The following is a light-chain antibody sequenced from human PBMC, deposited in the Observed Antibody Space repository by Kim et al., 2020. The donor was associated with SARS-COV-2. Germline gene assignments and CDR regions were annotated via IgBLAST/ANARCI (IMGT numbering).Light chain of an antibody. J-gene: IGLJ2*01. CDR1: KLVDKY. Sequence: ESAGQTARRTSFGDKLVDKYVRWHEQKPGQSLVLVIYQDTKRPAGFPGRFSGYNSGQTATLAVSGNQAMYDAEFYCKGWDRNTVVFGGGTQLTVL. CDR2: QDT. CDR3: KGWDRNTVV. V-gene: IGLV3-1*01.